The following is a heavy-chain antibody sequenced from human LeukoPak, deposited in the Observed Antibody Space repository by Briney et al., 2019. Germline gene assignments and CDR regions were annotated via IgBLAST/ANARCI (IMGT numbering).Heavy chain of an antibody. J-gene: IGHJ1*01. D-gene: IGHD2-15*01. CDR1: GFTFSSYA. Sequence: GGSLRLSCAASGFTFSSYAMSWVRQAPGKGLEWVSAISNTGGSTYYAASVKGRFTISRDKSKNTLSLQMNSLRAEDTAVYYCAQQVGYCSSGSCYFTYWGQGTLVTVSS. CDR2: ISNTGGST. CDR3: AQQVGYCSSGSCYFTY. V-gene: IGHV3-23*01.